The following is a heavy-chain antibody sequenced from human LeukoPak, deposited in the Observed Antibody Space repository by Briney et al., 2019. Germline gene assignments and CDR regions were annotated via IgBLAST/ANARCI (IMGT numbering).Heavy chain of an antibody. V-gene: IGHV3-7*01. CDR1: GFTFSNYW. Sequence: GGSLRLSCAASGFTFSNYWMSWVRQAPGKGLEWVAKIKQDGSERYYVDSVKGRFTISRDNAKNSLYLQMSSLRDEDTAVYYCARGGFSRGDYWGQGTLVTVSS. D-gene: IGHD3-16*01. J-gene: IGHJ4*02. CDR3: ARGGFSRGDY. CDR2: IKQDGSER.